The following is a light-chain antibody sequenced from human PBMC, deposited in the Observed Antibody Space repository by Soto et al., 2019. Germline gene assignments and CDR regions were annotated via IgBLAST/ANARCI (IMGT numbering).Light chain of an antibody. V-gene: IGKV3-20*01. Sequence: EIVLTQSPGTLSLSPGERATLSCRASQSVSSSYLAWNQQKPGQAPRLLIYGASSRATGIPDRFSGSGSGTDFTLTISRLEPEDCAVYYCQQYGSSPGFTCGPGTKVDIK. CDR1: QSVSSSY. J-gene: IGKJ3*01. CDR2: GAS. CDR3: QQYGSSPGFT.